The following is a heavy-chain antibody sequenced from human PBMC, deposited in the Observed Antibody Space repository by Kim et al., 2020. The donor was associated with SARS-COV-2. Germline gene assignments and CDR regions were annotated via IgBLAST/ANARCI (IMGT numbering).Heavy chain of an antibody. Sequence: ASVKVSCKASGYTFTGYYMHWVRQAPGQGPEWMGRINPNTAGTNYAQKFQGRVTMAWDTSITTAYMELRRLRSDDTAVYYCARSPFKDTAMVKPQYYFDYWGQGSLVTFSS. CDR1: GYTFTGYY. CDR3: ARSPFKDTAMVKPQYYFDY. V-gene: IGHV1-2*06. CDR2: INPNTAGT. J-gene: IGHJ4*02. D-gene: IGHD5-18*01.